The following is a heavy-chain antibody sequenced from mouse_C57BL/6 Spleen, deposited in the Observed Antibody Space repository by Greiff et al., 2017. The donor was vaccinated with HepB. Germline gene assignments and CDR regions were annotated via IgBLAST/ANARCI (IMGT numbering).Heavy chain of an antibody. V-gene: IGHV1-26*01. J-gene: IGHJ2*01. CDR3: ARWFDY. CDR2: INPNNGGT. Sequence: EVQLQQSGPELVKPGASVKISCKASGYTFTDYYMNWVKQSHGKSLEWIGDINPNNGGTSYNQKFKGKATLTVDKSSSTAYMELRSLTSEDSAVYDCARWFDYWGQSTTLTVSS. CDR1: GYTFTDYY.